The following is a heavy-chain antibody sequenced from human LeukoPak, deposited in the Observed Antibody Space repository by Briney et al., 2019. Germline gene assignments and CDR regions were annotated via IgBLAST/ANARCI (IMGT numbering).Heavy chain of an antibody. J-gene: IGHJ5*02. CDR2: IYYSGST. Sequence: SETLSLTCTVSGGSISSYYWSWIRQPPGKGLEWIGYIYYSGSTNYNPSLKSRVTISVDTSKNRFSLNLTSVTAADMAVYYCAPPPYYYETNGYSVAWGQGTLVTASS. D-gene: IGHD3-22*01. CDR3: APPPYYYETNGYSVA. CDR1: GGSISSYY. V-gene: IGHV4-59*12.